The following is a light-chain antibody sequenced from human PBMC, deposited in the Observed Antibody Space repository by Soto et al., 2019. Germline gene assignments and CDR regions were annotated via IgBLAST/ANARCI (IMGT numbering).Light chain of an antibody. CDR1: QSVSSNY. J-gene: IGKJ5*01. V-gene: IGKV3-20*01. Sequence: EIVLTQSPGTLSLSPGERANLSCRASQSVSSNYLAWYQQKPGQAPSLLIYGASSRATGIPDRFSGSGSGTDFTLTISRLEAEDFVVYYCQQYGGSPITFGQGTRLEIK. CDR3: QQYGGSPIT. CDR2: GAS.